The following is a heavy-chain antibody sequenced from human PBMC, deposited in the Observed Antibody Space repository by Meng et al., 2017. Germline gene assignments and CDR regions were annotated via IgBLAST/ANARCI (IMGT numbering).Heavy chain of an antibody. V-gene: IGHV6-1*01. J-gene: IGHJ4*02. Sequence: HLQQSGPGLIKPSQTLPLTFAISGDTVSSDSAYWNWIRQSPSRGLEWLGRTYYRSKWYNDFAVSVKSRIIIHPYTSKNHFSLQLNSVTPEDTAVYYCASGWSMFQTWGQGTLVTVSS. CDR1: GDTVSSDSAY. CDR3: ASGWSMFQT. CDR2: TYYRSKWYN. D-gene: IGHD3-10*02.